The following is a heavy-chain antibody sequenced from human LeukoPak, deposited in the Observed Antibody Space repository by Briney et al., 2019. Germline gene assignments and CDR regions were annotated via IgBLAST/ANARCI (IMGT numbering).Heavy chain of an antibody. CDR2: INPSGGST. D-gene: IGHD1-26*01. CDR3: ARVNLSPAKDSWELQGWAFDI. Sequence: GASVKVSCKASGYTFTSYYMHWVRQAPGQGLEWMGIINPSGGSTSYAQKFQGRVTMTRDMSTSTVYMELSSLRSEDTAVYYCARVNLSPAKDSWELQGWAFDIWGQGTMVTVSS. J-gene: IGHJ3*02. V-gene: IGHV1-46*03. CDR1: GYTFTSYY.